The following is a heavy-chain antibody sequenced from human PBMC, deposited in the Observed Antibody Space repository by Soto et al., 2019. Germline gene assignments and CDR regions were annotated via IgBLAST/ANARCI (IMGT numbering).Heavy chain of an antibody. CDR2: IYSGGST. CDR3: ATRPLLPGAP. D-gene: IGHD3-22*01. Sequence: EVQLLESGGGLIQPGGSLRLSCAASGFTFSSHDMNWVRQAPGKGLEWVSLIYSGGSTYYADSVKGRFTISRDNSKNTLYLPMSSLRAEDTAVYYCATRPLLPGAPWGQGTMVTVSS. V-gene: IGHV3-53*01. CDR1: GFTFSSHD. J-gene: IGHJ3*01.